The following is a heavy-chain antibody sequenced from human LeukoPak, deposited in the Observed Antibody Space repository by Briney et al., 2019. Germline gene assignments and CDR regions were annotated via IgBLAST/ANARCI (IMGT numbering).Heavy chain of an antibody. V-gene: IGHV4-39*01. CDR3: ARKYSSGWYTEGYFQH. D-gene: IGHD6-19*01. CDR1: GGSISSSSYY. J-gene: IGHJ1*01. CDR2: IYYSGST. Sequence: PSETLSLTCTVSGGSISSSSYYWGWIRQPPGKGLEWIGSIYYSGSTYYNPSLKSRVTISVDTSENQFSLKLSSVTAADTAVYYCARKYSSGWYTEGYFQHWGQGTLVTVSS.